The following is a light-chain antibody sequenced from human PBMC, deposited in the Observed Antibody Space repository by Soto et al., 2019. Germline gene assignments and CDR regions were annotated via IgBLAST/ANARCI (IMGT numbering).Light chain of an antibody. CDR2: GAS. J-gene: IGKJ2*01. Sequence: EIVVTQSPGTLSLSPGERATLSCRASQSVNSTYLAWYQQKPGQAPRLLIYGASSRATAIPDRFSGSGSGTDFTRTISRLEPEDFAVDYCQQYGTSPPEYTFGQGTKLLIK. CDR3: QQYGTSPPEYT. CDR1: QSVNSTY. V-gene: IGKV3-20*01.